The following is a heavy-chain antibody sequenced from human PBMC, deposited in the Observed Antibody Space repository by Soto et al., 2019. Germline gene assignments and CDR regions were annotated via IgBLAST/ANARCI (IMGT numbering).Heavy chain of an antibody. D-gene: IGHD3-3*01. V-gene: IGHV3-21*01. CDR2: ISSSSSYI. Sequence: LRLSCAASGFTFSSYSMNWVRQAPGKGLEWVSSISSSSSYIYYADSVKGRFTISRDNAKNSLYLQMNSLRAEDTAVYYCARDPESSLRFLEWLNYGMDVWGQGTTVTVSS. CDR3: ARDPESSLRFLEWLNYGMDV. J-gene: IGHJ6*02. CDR1: GFTFSSYS.